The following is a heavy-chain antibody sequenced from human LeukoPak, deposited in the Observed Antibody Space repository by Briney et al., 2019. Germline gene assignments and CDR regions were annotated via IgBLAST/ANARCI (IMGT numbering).Heavy chain of an antibody. J-gene: IGHJ4*02. CDR2: LNPNSGGT. Sequence: GASVKVSCKASGYTFTGYYMHWVRQAPGQGLEWMGWLNPNSGGTKYAQKFQGRVTMTRDTSISTAYMELSRLTSDDTAVYYCARGPRYCSGGSCSYFDYWGQGTLVTVSS. CDR3: ARGPRYCSGGSCSYFDY. V-gene: IGHV1-2*02. CDR1: GYTFTGYY. D-gene: IGHD2-15*01.